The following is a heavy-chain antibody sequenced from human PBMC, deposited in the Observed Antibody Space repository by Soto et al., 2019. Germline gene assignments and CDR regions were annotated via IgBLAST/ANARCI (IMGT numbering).Heavy chain of an antibody. D-gene: IGHD1-26*01. CDR3: AYGGSCDY. V-gene: IGHV3-48*03. Sequence: EVQLVGSGGGLVQPGWSLRLSCAASGFGFNTYDMNWVRQAPGKGLEWVSYISSSGSTIYYADSVKGRFTVSRDNGKNSLYLQMNSLRAEYTAVYYCAYGGSCDYWGQGTQVTVSS. CDR1: GFGFNTYD. CDR2: ISSSGSTI. J-gene: IGHJ4*02.